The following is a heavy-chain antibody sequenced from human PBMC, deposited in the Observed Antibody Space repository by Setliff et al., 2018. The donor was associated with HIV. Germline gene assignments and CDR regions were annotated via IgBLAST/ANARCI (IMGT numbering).Heavy chain of an antibody. CDR2: ISWNSGSI. V-gene: IGHV3-9*01. D-gene: IGHD3-10*01. J-gene: IGHJ3*02. CDR3: ARESSTVRGVIDI. CDR1: GFTFDDYA. Sequence: GGSLRLSCAASGFTFDDYAMHWVRQAPGKGLEWVSGISWNSGSIGYADSVKGRFTVSRDNSKNTVYLQMNSLRDEDRAVYYCARESSTVRGVIDIWGQGTMVTVSS.